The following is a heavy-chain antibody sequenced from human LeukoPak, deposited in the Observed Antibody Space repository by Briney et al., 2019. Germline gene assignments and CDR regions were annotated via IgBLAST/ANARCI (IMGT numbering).Heavy chain of an antibody. Sequence: GGSLRLSCAASGFTFSSNWMTWVRQAPGKGLEWVAIIKQDGSEKYYVDSVRGRFTISRHTSKKTLYLQMNSLRAEDTAVYYCAREVMAKRRAFDIWGQGTGVTVSS. CDR3: AREVMAKRRAFDI. V-gene: IGHV3-7*05. CDR1: GFTFSSNW. CDR2: IKQDGSEK. D-gene: IGHD2-8*01. J-gene: IGHJ3*02.